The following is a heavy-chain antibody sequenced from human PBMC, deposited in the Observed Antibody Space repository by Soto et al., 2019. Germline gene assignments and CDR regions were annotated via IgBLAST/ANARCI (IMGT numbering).Heavy chain of an antibody. CDR3: VRYHYDFWSGYYGTDY. CDR2: INHSGST. V-gene: IGHV4-34*01. J-gene: IGHJ4*02. D-gene: IGHD3-3*01. Sequence: SETLSLTCAVYGGSFSGYYWSWIRQPPGKGLEWIGEINHSGSTNYNPSLKSRVTISVDTSKNQFSLKLSSVTAADTAVYYCVRYHYDFWSGYYGTDYWGQGTLVTVS. CDR1: GGSFSGYY.